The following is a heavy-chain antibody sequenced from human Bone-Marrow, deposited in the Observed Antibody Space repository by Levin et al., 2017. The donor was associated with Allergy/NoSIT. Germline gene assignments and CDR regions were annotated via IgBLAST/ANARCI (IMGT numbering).Heavy chain of an antibody. V-gene: IGHV5-51*01. J-gene: IGHJ4*02. CDR1: GYNFASQW. Sequence: PGGSLRLSCEGTGYNFASQWIGWVRQMPGKGLEWMVMIKPGDSDTRHNPSFQGQVSISADRSINTAYLQWSSLQASDTAMYYCARHALDRGMAYPDYWGRGTLVTVAS. D-gene: IGHD5-18*01. CDR2: IKPGDSDT. CDR3: ARHALDRGMAYPDY.